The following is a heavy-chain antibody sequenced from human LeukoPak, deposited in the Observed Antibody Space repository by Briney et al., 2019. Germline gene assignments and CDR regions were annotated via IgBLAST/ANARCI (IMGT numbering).Heavy chain of an antibody. CDR2: IIPIFGTA. D-gene: IGHD3-16*01. V-gene: IGHV1-69*01. CDR1: GGTFSSYA. J-gene: IGHJ4*02. CDR3: ASTRGGGSSLYYFDY. Sequence: ASVKVSCKASGGTFSSYAISWVRQAPGQGLEWMGGIIPIFGTANYAQKFQGRVTITADESTSTAYMELSSLRSEDTAVYYCASTRGGGSSLYYFDYWGQGTLVTVSS.